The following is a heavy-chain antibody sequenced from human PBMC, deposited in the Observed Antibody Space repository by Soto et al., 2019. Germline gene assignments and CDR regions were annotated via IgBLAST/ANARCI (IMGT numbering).Heavy chain of an antibody. CDR1: GFTFSRNG. Sequence: QVQLVESGGGVVQPGRSLRLSCAASGFTFSRNGMHWVRQAPGKGLEWVAVISYDRNDEDYAASVKGRFTISRDNSKNTLYLQMNSMRAEDTAVYYCAKDRGYDSSGYYDYAVHYWGPGTLVTVSS. J-gene: IGHJ4*02. V-gene: IGHV3-30*18. D-gene: IGHD3-22*01. CDR2: ISYDRNDE. CDR3: AKDRGYDSSGYYDYAVHY.